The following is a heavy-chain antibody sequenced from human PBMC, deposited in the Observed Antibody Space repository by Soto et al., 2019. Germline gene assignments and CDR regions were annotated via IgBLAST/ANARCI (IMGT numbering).Heavy chain of an antibody. CDR3: ATGERSGRVRY. J-gene: IGHJ4*02. CDR2: IESKADGKTT. V-gene: IGHV3-15*04. CDR1: GFTFSNAW. D-gene: IGHD2-15*01. Sequence: GGSLRLSCAASGFTFSNAWMNWVRQAPGRGLEWLGRIESKADGKTTDYAAPVKGRFTISRDDSKNTVYLQMNSLETDDTAVYYCATGERSGRVRYWGQGALVTVSS.